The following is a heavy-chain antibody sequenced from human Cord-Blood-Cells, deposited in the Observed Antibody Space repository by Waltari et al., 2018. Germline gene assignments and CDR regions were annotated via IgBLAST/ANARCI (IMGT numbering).Heavy chain of an antibody. CDR2: MNPISGNT. D-gene: IGHD7-27*01. CDR1: GYSFTNYT. V-gene: IGHV1-8*03. CDR3: ARVANWGSDYFDY. J-gene: IGHJ4*02. Sequence: QVQLVQSGAEEKKPRASAKVAGTAAGYSFTNYTNNCYHQATGQGLEWMGWMNPISGNTGYAQKFQGRLTITRNTSISTAYMELSSLRSEDTAVYYCARVANWGSDYFDYWGQGTLVTVSS.